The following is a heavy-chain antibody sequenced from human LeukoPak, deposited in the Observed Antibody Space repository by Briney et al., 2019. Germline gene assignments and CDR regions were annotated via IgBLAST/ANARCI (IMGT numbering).Heavy chain of an antibody. CDR1: GGTFSSYA. CDR2: INAGNGNT. Sequence: GSSVKVSCKASGGTFSSYAISWVRQAPGQRLEWMGWINAGNGNTKYSQEFLGRVTISTDTSASTAYMELSSLRSEDMAVYCCARSGTYYYDSSGFPFNFWGQGTLVTISS. D-gene: IGHD3-22*01. CDR3: ARSGTYYYDSSGFPFNF. J-gene: IGHJ4*02. V-gene: IGHV1-3*03.